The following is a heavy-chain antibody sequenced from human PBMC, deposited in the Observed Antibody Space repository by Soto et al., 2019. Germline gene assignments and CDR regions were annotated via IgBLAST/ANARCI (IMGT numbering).Heavy chain of an antibody. Sequence: QVQLVESGGGVVQPGGSLRLSCAASGFTFGRHGMHWVRQARGKGLEWVAVIGSDGRRDSYADSVKGRFTLSRDNGQNTLSLQMNSLRAEDTAVYYCARDDDYGDNGLDYWGQGTLVTVSS. CDR1: GFTFGRHG. V-gene: IGHV3-33*01. CDR2: IGSDGRRD. J-gene: IGHJ4*02. D-gene: IGHD4-17*01. CDR3: ARDDDYGDNGLDY.